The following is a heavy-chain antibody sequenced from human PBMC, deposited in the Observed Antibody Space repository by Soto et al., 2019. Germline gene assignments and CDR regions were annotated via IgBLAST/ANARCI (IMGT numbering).Heavy chain of an antibody. V-gene: IGHV1-3*01. CDR2: INPDNGNT. J-gene: IGHJ5*02. CDR3: ARGIASGQLAP. CDR1: GYTFTRYS. Sequence: QVQLVQSGAEVKKPGASVKISCKASGYTFTRYSMNWVRQAPGQGLEWMGWINPDNGNTKSSQKFQDRVIITRDTSASKAYTDLSSLRSEDTAVYYCARGIASGQLAPWGQGTLVTVSS. D-gene: IGHD2-15*01.